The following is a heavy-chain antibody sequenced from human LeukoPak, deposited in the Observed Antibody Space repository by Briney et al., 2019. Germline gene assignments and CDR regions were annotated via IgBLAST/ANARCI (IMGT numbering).Heavy chain of an antibody. CDR2: ISYDGSNK. Sequence: GRSLRLSCAASGFTFSSYAMHWVRQAPGKGLEWVAVISYDGSNKYYADSVKGRFTISRDNSKNTLSLQMNSLRAEDTAVYYCARDCVAAADYEIYYYYYGMDVWGKGTTVTVSS. D-gene: IGHD6-13*01. J-gene: IGHJ6*04. V-gene: IGHV3-30*04. CDR3: ARDCVAAADYEIYYYYYGMDV. CDR1: GFTFSSYA.